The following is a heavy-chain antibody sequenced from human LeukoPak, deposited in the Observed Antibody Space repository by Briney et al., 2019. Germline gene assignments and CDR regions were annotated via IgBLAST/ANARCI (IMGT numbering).Heavy chain of an antibody. CDR2: IKPSGAT. V-gene: IGHV1-46*01. CDR1: GYTFTSYG. Sequence: ASVKVSCKASGYTFTSYGISWVRQAPGQGLEWMGVIKPSGATEYAQKFQGRVTLTGDMSATTVYMELSSLRSEDTAVYYCTKEVPSSYSFDYWGQGTPVTVSS. J-gene: IGHJ4*02. CDR3: TKEVPSSYSFDY. D-gene: IGHD6-6*01.